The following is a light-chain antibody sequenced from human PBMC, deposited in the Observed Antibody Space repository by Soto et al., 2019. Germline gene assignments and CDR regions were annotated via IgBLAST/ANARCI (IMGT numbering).Light chain of an antibody. J-gene: IGKJ2*01. CDR2: DAS. CDR3: RQYCSAPFT. CDR1: QSVISTY. V-gene: IGKV3D-20*01. Sequence: EIVLTQSPATLSLSPGERATLSCGASQSVISTYLAWYQQKPGLAPRLLIYDASSRATGIPDMFSGSGSWTDFNLTIRRLEPEDFAVYYCRQYCSAPFTFGQGTKLEIK.